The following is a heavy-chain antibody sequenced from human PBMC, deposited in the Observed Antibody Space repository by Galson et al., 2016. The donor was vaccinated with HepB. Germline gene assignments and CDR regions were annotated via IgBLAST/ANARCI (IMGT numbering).Heavy chain of an antibody. V-gene: IGHV1-69*13. Sequence: SVKVSCKASGCTFKTYAFSWVRQAPGEGLEWMGGVIPLFGTANYAQRFQGRVTITADESTTTAYMELTSLTSEDTAVYYCTTRGGYAYGVHLSDLSRYDVDVWGQGTTVTVSS. J-gene: IGHJ6*02. CDR3: TTRGGYAYGVHLSDLSRYDVDV. CDR1: GCTFKTYA. D-gene: IGHD5-18*01. CDR2: VIPLFGTA.